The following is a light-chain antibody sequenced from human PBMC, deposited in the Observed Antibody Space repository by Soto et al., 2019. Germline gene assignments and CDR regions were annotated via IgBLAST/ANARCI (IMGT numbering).Light chain of an antibody. Sequence: QPVLTQSPSASASLGASVKLTCTLSSGHSCYAIAWHQQQPEKGPRYLMKLNSDGSHTKGDGIPDRFSGSSSGAERYLTISNLQSEDEADYYCQTWGTGIVVFGGGTKLTVL. CDR2: LNSDGSH. J-gene: IGLJ2*01. CDR3: QTWGTGIVV. V-gene: IGLV4-69*01. CDR1: SGHSCYA.